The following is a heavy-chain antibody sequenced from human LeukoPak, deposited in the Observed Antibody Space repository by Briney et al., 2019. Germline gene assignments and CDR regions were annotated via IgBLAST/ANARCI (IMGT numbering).Heavy chain of an antibody. Sequence: GRSLRLSCAASGFTFDDYAMHWVRQAPGKGLEWVSGISWNSGSMGYADSVKGRFTISRDNAKNSLYLQMNSLRAEDTALYYCAKDILMTTSSWYYYGMDVWGQGTTVTVSS. CDR2: ISWNSGSM. CDR3: AKDILMTTSSWYYYGMDV. D-gene: IGHD4-4*01. V-gene: IGHV3-9*01. J-gene: IGHJ6*02. CDR1: GFTFDDYA.